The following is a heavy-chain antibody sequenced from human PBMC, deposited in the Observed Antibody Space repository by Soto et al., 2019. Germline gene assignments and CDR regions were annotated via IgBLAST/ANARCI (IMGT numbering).Heavy chain of an antibody. J-gene: IGHJ4*02. CDR1: GYTFTNYP. V-gene: IGHV1-3*01. CDR2: IDAGNGNT. Sequence: QVPLMQSGAEVKRPGASMKISCKTSGYTFTNYPIHWVRQAPGQTLEWMGWIDAGNGNTKYSQTFQGRVTFTRDTSANTAYMELSSLRSEDTAVYYCARYNYFDYWGQGTLVTVSS. CDR3: ARYNYFDY. D-gene: IGHD1-1*01.